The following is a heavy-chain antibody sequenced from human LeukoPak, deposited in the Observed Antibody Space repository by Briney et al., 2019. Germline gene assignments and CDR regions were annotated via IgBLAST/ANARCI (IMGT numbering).Heavy chain of an antibody. Sequence: ASVKVSCKASGYTFTSYYIHWLRQAPGHRLEWMGIINPSGGSTSYAQKFQGRVTMTRDTSTSTVYMELSSLRSEDTAVYYCARGGGGYDLDYWGQGTLVTVSS. CDR2: INPSGGST. J-gene: IGHJ4*02. CDR1: GYTFTSYY. V-gene: IGHV1-46*01. D-gene: IGHD5-12*01. CDR3: ARGGGGYDLDY.